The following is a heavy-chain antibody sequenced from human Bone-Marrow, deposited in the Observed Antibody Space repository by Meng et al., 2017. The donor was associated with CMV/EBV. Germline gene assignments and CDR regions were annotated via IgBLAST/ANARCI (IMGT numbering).Heavy chain of an antibody. CDR3: ARGVKVRGVIIPYDAFDI. J-gene: IGHJ3*02. CDR1: GFTFSDYY. CDR2: ISSSGSTI. D-gene: IGHD3-10*01. Sequence: GGSLRLSCAASGFTFSDYYMSWIRQAPGKGLEWVSYISSSGSTIYYADSVKGRFTISRDNAKNSLYLQMNSLRAEDTAVYYCARGVKVRGVIIPYDAFDIWGQGTMVTVSS. V-gene: IGHV3-11*01.